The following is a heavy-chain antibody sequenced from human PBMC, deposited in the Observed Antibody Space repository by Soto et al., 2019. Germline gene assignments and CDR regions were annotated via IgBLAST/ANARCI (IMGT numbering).Heavy chain of an antibody. CDR1: GFTFSSYG. CDR2: IWYDGSNK. V-gene: IGHV3-33*01. D-gene: IGHD3-9*01. J-gene: IGHJ6*02. CDR3: ARAPYDILTGYYADYYYYYGMDV. Sequence: QVQLVESGGGVVQPGRSLRLSCAASGFTFSSYGMHWVRQAPGKGLEWVAVIWYDGSNKYYADSVKGRFTISRDNSKNTLYMQMNRLRAEDTAVYYCARAPYDILTGYYADYYYYYGMDVWGQGTTVTVSS.